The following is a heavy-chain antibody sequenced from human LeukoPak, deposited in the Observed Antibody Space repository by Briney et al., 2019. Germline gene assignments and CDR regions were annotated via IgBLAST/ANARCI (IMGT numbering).Heavy chain of an antibody. CDR2: TSWNGIRI. Sequence: GGSLRLSCAGSGHPFTLHGMQWVRQAPGKGLEWVSGTSWNGIRIGYADSVKGRFSISRDSARKSLYLHMARLTPEDTGLYYCAKGGATTVRGIIKDWGQGTLVTVSS. CDR3: AKGGATTVRGIIKD. V-gene: IGHV3-9*01. CDR1: GHPFTLHG. D-gene: IGHD3-10*01. J-gene: IGHJ4*02.